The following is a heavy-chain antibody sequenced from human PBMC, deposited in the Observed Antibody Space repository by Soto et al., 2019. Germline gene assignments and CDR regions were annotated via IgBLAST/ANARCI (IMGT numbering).Heavy chain of an antibody. V-gene: IGHV1-18*04. CDR1: GYTFSAYG. D-gene: IGHD2-8*02. Sequence: ASVKVSCKASGYTFSAYGVSWVRQAPGQGLEWLGWISVYTGNTKQAQKFQDGITLTTEASTVGAYLDFRNLTSDDTAVYFCARDCCTSERCYRQGHVVWARGTWVTVSS. J-gene: IGHJ6*01. CDR2: ISVYTGNT. CDR3: ARDCCTSERCYRQGHVV.